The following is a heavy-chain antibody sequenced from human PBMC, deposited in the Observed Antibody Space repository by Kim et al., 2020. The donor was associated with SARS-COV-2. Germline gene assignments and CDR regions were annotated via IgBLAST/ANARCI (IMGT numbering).Heavy chain of an antibody. V-gene: IGHV5-51*01. Sequence: GESLKISCKGSGYSFTSYWIGWVRQMPGKGLEWMGIIYPGDSDTRYSPSFQGQVNISADKSISTAYLQWSSLKASDTAMYYCARLPPNYYDSSGSLDYWGQGTLVTVSS. CDR3: ARLPPNYYDSSGSLDY. CDR1: GYSFTSYW. D-gene: IGHD3-22*01. J-gene: IGHJ4*02. CDR2: IYPGDSDT.